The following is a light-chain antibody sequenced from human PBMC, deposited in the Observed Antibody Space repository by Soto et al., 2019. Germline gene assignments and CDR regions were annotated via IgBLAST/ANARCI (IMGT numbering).Light chain of an antibody. CDR2: DAS. Sequence: AIRMTQSPSSFSASTGDRVTITCRASQGISSYLAWYQQKPGKAPKALIYDASTLRSGVPSRFSGGGSGTEFTLTISSLQPDDFATYYCQQYNTYSTFGQGTRLEIK. CDR1: QGISSY. J-gene: IGKJ5*01. CDR3: QQYNTYST. V-gene: IGKV1-8*01.